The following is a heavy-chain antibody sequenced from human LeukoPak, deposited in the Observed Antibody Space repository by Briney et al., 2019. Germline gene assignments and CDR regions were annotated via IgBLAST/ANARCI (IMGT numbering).Heavy chain of an antibody. D-gene: IGHD3-10*01. CDR2: ISYDGSNK. J-gene: IGHJ4*02. CDR3: ARGGSGSSTSYFDY. V-gene: IGHV3-30*04. Sequence: PGRSLRLSCAASGFTFRSYAMHWVRQAPGKGLEWVAVISYDGSNKYYADSVKGRFTISRDNSKNTLYLQMNSLRAEDTAVYYCARGGSGSSTSYFDYWGQGTLVTVSS. CDR1: GFTFRSYA.